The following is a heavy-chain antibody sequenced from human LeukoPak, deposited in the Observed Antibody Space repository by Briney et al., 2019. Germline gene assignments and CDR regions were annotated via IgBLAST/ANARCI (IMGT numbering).Heavy chain of an antibody. CDR3: ARWYCSGTTCYHMDV. CDR2: IYYSGNT. CDR1: GGSISSYY. J-gene: IGHJ6*03. D-gene: IGHD2-15*01. V-gene: IGHV4-59*01. Sequence: SETLSLTCTVSGGSISSYYWSWIRQPPGKGLEYIGHIYYSGNTDYNPSLKSRVTISVDTSKNQFPLNLSSVTAADTAVYYCARWYCSGTTCYHMDVWGKGTTVTVSS.